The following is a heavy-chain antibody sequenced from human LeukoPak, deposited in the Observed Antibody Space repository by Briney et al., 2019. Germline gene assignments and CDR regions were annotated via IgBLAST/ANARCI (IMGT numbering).Heavy chain of an antibody. CDR3: AREIADTTMIRGYYYGMDV. CDR1: GFTFSTYS. J-gene: IGHJ6*02. CDR2: ITSSSSYI. Sequence: GGSLRLSCAASGFTFSTYSMNWVRQAPGKGLEWVSSITSSSSYIYYADSVKGRFTISRDNAKNSLYLQMNSLRAEDAAIYYCAREIADTTMIRGYYYGMDVWGQGTTVTVSS. V-gene: IGHV3-21*01. D-gene: IGHD5-18*01.